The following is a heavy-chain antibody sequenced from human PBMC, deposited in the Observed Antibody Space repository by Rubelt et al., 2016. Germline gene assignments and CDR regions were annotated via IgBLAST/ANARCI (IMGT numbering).Heavy chain of an antibody. CDR2: IYYSGSI. D-gene: IGHD6-6*01. V-gene: IGHV4-4*02. J-gene: IGHJ4*02. CDR3: AREYRSSSGISPFDY. CDR1: GGSIISSNW. Sequence: QVQLQESGPGLVKPSGTLSLTCAVSGGSIISSNWWSWVRQPPGKGLEWIGEIYYSGSINYNPSLKSRVTISVDEAKNLFPLRLTCVTAADTAVYYCAREYRSSSGISPFDYWGQGTLVTVSS.